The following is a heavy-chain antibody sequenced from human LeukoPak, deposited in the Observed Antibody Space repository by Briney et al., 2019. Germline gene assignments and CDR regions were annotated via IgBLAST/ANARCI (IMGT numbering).Heavy chain of an antibody. CDR1: GGSISSYY. CDR3: ARGYDSSGYYNWFDH. V-gene: IGHV4-59*01. D-gene: IGHD3-22*01. J-gene: IGHJ5*02. Sequence: PSETLSLTCTVSGGSISSYYWSWIRQPPGKGLEWIGYIYYSGSTNYNPSLKSRVTISVDTSKNQFSLKLSSVTAADTAVYYCARGYDSSGYYNWFDHWGQGTLVTVSS. CDR2: IYYSGST.